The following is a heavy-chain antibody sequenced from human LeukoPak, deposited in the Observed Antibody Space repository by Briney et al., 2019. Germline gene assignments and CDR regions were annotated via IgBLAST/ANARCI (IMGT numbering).Heavy chain of an antibody. Sequence: GGSLRLSCAASGFTFSSYSMNWVRQAPGKVLEWVSSISSSSSYIYYADSVKGRFTISRDNAKNSLYLQMNSLRAEDTAVYYCARARVPRGYSGYDLKNWFDPWGQGTLVTVSS. D-gene: IGHD5-12*01. CDR3: ARARVPRGYSGYDLKNWFDP. CDR1: GFTFSSYS. V-gene: IGHV3-21*01. CDR2: ISSSSSYI. J-gene: IGHJ5*02.